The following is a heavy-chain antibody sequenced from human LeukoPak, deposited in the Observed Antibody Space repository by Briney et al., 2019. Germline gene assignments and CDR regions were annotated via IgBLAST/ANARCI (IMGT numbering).Heavy chain of an antibody. Sequence: SETLSLTCTVSGGSISNYYWSWIRQPAGKGLEWIGRIYSSGSTSYNPSLKSRVTMSVDTSKNQFSLKLNSVTAADTAVYYCARDFTDSGSSLVYYYYYMDVWGKGTTVTVSS. CDR3: ARDFTDSGSSLVYYYYYMDV. CDR2: IYSSGST. D-gene: IGHD1-26*01. J-gene: IGHJ6*03. CDR1: GGSISNYY. V-gene: IGHV4-4*07.